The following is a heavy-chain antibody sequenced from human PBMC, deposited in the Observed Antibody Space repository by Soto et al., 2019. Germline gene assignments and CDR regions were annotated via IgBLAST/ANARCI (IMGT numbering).Heavy chain of an antibody. CDR1: GITFRSYS. CDR2: ITSDSSDV. D-gene: IGHD2-15*01. CDR3: ATTYCSGGYCFSSEY. J-gene: IGHJ4*02. V-gene: IGHV3-21*01. Sequence: GGSLRLSCAASGITFRSYSMSWVRQAPGKGLEWVASITSDSSDVYYEDSVKGRFTISRDNGENSLYLQMTSLGAEDTGVYYCATTYCSGGYCFSSEYWGQGVLVTVSS.